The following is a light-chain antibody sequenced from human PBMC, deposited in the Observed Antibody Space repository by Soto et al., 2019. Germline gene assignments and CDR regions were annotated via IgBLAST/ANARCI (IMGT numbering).Light chain of an antibody. CDR3: QQRSNWPRT. CDR1: QSVSSY. J-gene: IGKJ1*01. Sequence: EVVLTQYTATLSLSPGERATLSCRSSQSVSSYLAWYQQKPGQAPRLLIYDASNRATGIPARFSGSGSGTDFTLTISSLEPEDFAVYYCQQRSNWPRTFGQGTNVDIK. CDR2: DAS. V-gene: IGKV3-11*01.